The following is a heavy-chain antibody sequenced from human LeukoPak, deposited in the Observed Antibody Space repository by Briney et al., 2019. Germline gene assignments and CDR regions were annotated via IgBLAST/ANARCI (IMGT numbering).Heavy chain of an antibody. V-gene: IGHV3-30*02. CDR2: IRYDGSNK. CDR3: AKDTPRHYYYYMDV. CDR1: GFTFRNYD. Sequence: GGSLRLSCAASGFTFRNYDMHWVRQAPGKGLEWVAFIRYDGSNKYYADSVKGRFTISRDNSKTTLYLQMNTLRPADTAIYYCAKDTPRHYYYYMDVWGKGTPVTISS. J-gene: IGHJ6*03.